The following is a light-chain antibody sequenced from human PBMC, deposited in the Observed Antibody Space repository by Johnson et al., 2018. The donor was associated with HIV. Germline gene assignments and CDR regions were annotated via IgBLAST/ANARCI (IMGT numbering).Light chain of an antibody. Sequence: QSILTQPPSVSAAPGQKVTISRSGSSSNIGNNYVSWYQQLPGTAPKLLIYDSDKRPSGIPDRFSGSRSGTSATLGVTGLQTGDEVDYYCATWDSSLSEYVFGTGTKVTVL. CDR2: DSD. CDR1: SSNIGNNY. CDR3: ATWDSSLSEYV. J-gene: IGLJ1*01. V-gene: IGLV1-51*01.